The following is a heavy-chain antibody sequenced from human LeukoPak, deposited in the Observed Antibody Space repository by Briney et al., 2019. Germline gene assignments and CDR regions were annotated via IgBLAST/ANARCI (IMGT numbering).Heavy chain of an antibody. Sequence: GGSLRLSCAASGFTFSSYWMSWVRQAPGKGLEWVANIKQDGSEKYYVDSVKGRFTISRDNAKNSLYLQMNSLRAGDTAVYYCARVHCSSTSCYDFDYWGQGTLVTVSS. D-gene: IGHD2-2*01. J-gene: IGHJ4*02. CDR2: IKQDGSEK. CDR3: ARVHCSSTSCYDFDY. CDR1: GFTFSSYW. V-gene: IGHV3-7*01.